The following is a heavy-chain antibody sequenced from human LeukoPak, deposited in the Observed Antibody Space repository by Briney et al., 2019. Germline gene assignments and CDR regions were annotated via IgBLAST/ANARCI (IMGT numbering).Heavy chain of an antibody. J-gene: IGHJ5*02. CDR2: VFHSGST. CDR3: AALPWFGDLSFSWFDP. Sequence: SQTLSLTCTGSGGSISSSSFHWGGIRQPPGKGLEWIGTVFHSGSTYYNPSVENRITMSVAPAKNRVRMKLRSVAAADTALFFCAALPWFGDLSFSWFDPWGQGALVTVFS. V-gene: IGHV4-39*01. D-gene: IGHD3-10*01. CDR1: GGSISSSSFH.